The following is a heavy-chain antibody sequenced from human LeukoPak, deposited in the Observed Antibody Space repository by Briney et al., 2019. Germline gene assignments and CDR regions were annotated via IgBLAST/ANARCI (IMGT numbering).Heavy chain of an antibody. CDR1: GFTFSSYS. V-gene: IGHV3-21*01. CDR2: ISSSSSYI. CDR3: AREIAVAGLDY. Sequence: GGSLRLSCAASGFTFSSYSMKWVRLAPGKVLEWVSSISSSSSYIYYADSVKGRFTISRDNAKNSLYLQMNSLRAEDTAVYYCAREIAVAGLDYWGQGTLVTVSS. J-gene: IGHJ4*02. D-gene: IGHD6-19*01.